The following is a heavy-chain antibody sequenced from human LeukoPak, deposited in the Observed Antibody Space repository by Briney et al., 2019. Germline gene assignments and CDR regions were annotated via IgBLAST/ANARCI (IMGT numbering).Heavy chain of an antibody. CDR3: TTDRWLQFWYDY. J-gene: IGHJ4*02. V-gene: IGHV3-15*01. CDR2: IKSKTDGGTT. CDR1: GFTFSNAW. Sequence: KTGGSLRLSCAASGFTFSNAWMSWVRQAPGKGLEWVGRIKSKTDGGTTDYAAPVKGRFAISRDDSKNTLYLQMNSLKTEDTAVYYCTTDRWLQFWYDYWGQGTLVTVSS. D-gene: IGHD5-24*01.